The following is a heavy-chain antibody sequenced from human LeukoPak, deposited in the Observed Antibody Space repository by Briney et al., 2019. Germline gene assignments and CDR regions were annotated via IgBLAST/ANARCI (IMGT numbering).Heavy chain of an antibody. D-gene: IGHD3-16*01. V-gene: IGHV4-61*03. CDR3: ATYYVGAGGRGH. J-gene: IGHJ4*02. Sequence: SETLSLTCTVSGASVSSNSYHWSWIRQAPGKGLEWIGHSENSDYKPSLKSRITMSTDTSNNRFSLNLVSVTAADTAVYYCATYYVGAGGRGHWGPGTLVTISS. CDR1: GASVSSNSYH. CDR2: HSENS.